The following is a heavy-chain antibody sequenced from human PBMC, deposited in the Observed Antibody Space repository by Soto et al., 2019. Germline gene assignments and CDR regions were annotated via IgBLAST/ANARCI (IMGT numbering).Heavy chain of an antibody. D-gene: IGHD3-10*01. CDR2: IKSDESTT. CDR1: GFIFTDYW. V-gene: IGHV3-74*01. Sequence: EVQLVESGGGLVQPGGSLRRSCAASGFIFTDYWIHWVRQAPGKGLVWVSRIKSDESTTNYADSVWGRLTISRDNAKNTVYLQINSLRAEDTAVYYCARGARNYYYFDYWGQGTLVTVSS. J-gene: IGHJ4*02. CDR3: ARGARNYYYFDY.